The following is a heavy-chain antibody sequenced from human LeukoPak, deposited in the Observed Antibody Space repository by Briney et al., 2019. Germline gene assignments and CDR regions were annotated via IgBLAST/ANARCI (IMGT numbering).Heavy chain of an antibody. J-gene: IGHJ4*02. CDR3: ARDGQRGYYGSGSSFDY. D-gene: IGHD3-10*01. V-gene: IGHV1-69*04. CDR1: GGTFSSYA. CDR2: IIPILGIA. Sequence: SVKVSCKASGGTFSSYAISWVRQAPGQGLEWMGRIIPILGIANYAQKFQGRVTITADESTSTAYMELSSLRSEDTAVYYCARDGQRGYYGSGSSFDYWGQGTLVTVSS.